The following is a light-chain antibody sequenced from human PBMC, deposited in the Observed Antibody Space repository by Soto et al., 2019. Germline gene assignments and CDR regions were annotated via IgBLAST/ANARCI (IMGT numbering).Light chain of an antibody. CDR2: EVS. V-gene: IGLV2-14*01. J-gene: IGLJ1*01. CDR3: SSYTSSILYV. CDR1: SSDVGGYNY. Sequence: QSVLTQPASVSGSPGQSITISCTGTSSDVGGYNYVSWYQQHPGKAPKLMIYEVSNRPSGVSNRFSGSKSGNTASLTISGLQAEDEADYYCSSYTSSILYVFGTETKVTVL.